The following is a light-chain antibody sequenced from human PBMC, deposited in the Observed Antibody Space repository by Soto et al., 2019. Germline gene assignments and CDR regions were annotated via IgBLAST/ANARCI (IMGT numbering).Light chain of an antibody. CDR2: DAS. J-gene: IGKJ4*01. CDR1: QSVATY. V-gene: IGKV3-11*01. CDR3: QQRSNWPT. Sequence: DIVLTQSPATLSLSPGERATLSCRASQSVATYLAWYQQKPGQTPRLLIYDASNRATGIPARFSGSGSGTDFALTISSLEREDVAVYYCQQRSNWPTFGGGTKVEIK.